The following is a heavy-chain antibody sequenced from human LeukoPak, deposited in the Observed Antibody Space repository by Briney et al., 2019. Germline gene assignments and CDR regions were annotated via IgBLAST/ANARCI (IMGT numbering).Heavy chain of an antibody. V-gene: IGHV4-59*12. CDR3: VREGSSSWYWFDP. Sequence: SETLSLTCTVSGGSISSYYWGWVRQPPGKALEWIGNIFYSGSTYYSPSLKSRVTISLDTSRNQFSLKLNSVTAADTAVYYCVREGSSSWYWFDPWGQGTLVTVSS. J-gene: IGHJ5*02. D-gene: IGHD6-13*01. CDR2: IFYSGST. CDR1: GGSISSYY.